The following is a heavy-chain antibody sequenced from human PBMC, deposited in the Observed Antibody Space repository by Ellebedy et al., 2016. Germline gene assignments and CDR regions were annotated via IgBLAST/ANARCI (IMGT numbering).Heavy chain of an antibody. CDR2: INAGNGNT. CDR3: ARDLADYYDSSLVNAFDI. J-gene: IGHJ3*02. Sequence: ASVKVSCKASGYTFTSYAMHWVRQAPGQRLEWMGWINAGNGNTKYSQKFQGRVIITRGTSASTAYMELSSLRSEDTAVYYCARDLADYYDSSLVNAFDIWGQGTMVTVSS. D-gene: IGHD3-22*01. V-gene: IGHV1-3*01. CDR1: GYTFTSYA.